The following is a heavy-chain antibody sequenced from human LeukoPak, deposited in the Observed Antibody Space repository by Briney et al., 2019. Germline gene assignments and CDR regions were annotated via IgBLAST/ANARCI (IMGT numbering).Heavy chain of an antibody. V-gene: IGHV4-30-2*01. J-gene: IGHJ4*02. CDR1: GGSISSGGFS. CDR2: IYCSGSL. D-gene: IGHD3-22*01. CDR3: ARTYYYDSSGYPY. Sequence: SETLSLTCTVSGGSISSGGFSWSWIRQPPGTGLEWIGYIYCSGSLYYNPSLKSRVTISADRSKNQFSLRVTSVTAADTAVYYCARTYYYDSSGYPYWGQGTLVTVSS.